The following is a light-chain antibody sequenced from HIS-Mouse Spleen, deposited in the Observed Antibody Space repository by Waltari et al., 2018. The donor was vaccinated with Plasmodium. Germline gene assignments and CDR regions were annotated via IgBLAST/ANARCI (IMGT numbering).Light chain of an antibody. V-gene: IGLV2-23*01. J-gene: IGLJ2*01. CDR3: CSYAGSRV. CDR2: EGS. Sequence: QSALTQPASVSGSPGQSITISCTGTSRCVGSYNLVSWYQQHPGKAPKLMIYEGSKRPSGVSNRFSGSKSGNTASLTISGLQAEDEADYYCCSYAGSRVFGGGTKLTVL. CDR1: SRCVGSYNL.